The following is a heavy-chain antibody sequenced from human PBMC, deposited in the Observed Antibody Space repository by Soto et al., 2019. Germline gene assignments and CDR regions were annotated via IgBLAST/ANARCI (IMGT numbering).Heavy chain of an antibody. CDR1: GFTFSSYA. CDR3: AKLWKIAVTGAFYY. Sequence: EVQLLESGGGLEQPGGSLRLSCAASGFTFSSYAMSWVRQAPGKGLEWVSAMSGDDFSTYYADSVEGRFTISRDNSKNTRYLQMNSLRADDTAVYYCAKLWKIAVTGAFYYWGQGTLVTVSS. D-gene: IGHD6-19*01. CDR2: MSGDDFST. V-gene: IGHV3-23*01. J-gene: IGHJ4*02.